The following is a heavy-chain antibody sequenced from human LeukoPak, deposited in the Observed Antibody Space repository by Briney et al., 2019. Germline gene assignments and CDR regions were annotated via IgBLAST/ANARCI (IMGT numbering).Heavy chain of an antibody. CDR1: GYTFTGYY. J-gene: IGHJ4*02. D-gene: IGHD3-10*01. Sequence: ASVKVSCKASGYTFTGYYMHWVRQAPGQGLEWMGWINPNSGGTNYAQKFQGRVTMTRDTSISTAYMELSRLRSDDTAVYYCASRQAGYWYYGSGSYSYFDYWGQGTLVTVSS. CDR3: ASRQAGYWYYGSGSYSYFDY. CDR2: INPNSGGT. V-gene: IGHV1-2*02.